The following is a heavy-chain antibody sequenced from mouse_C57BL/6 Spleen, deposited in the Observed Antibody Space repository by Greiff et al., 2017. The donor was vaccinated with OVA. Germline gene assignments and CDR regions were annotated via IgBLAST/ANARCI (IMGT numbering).Heavy chain of an antibody. CDR3: ARGGSTMVTTGFAY. J-gene: IGHJ3*01. D-gene: IGHD2-2*01. V-gene: IGHV1-61*01. CDR1: GYTFTSFW. CDR2: IYPSDSET. Sequence: QVQLKQPGAELVRPGSSVKLSCKASGYTFTSFWMDWVKQRPGQGLEWIGNIYPSDSETHYNQKFKDKATLTVDKSSSTAYMQLSSLTSEDSAVYYCARGGSTMVTTGFAYWGQGTLVTVSA.